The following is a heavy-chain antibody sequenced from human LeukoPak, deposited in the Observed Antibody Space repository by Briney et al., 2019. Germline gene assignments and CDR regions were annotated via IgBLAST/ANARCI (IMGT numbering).Heavy chain of an antibody. CDR3: TKDVQVGPTRGFFDF. V-gene: IGHV3-23*01. Sequence: PGGSLRLSCAASGLTFSSHWMHWVRQAPGKGLEWVSVISPTGFTTLHTDSVKGRFIISRDNSKSMLYLQMDGLRAEDTAIYFCTKDVQVGPTRGFFDFWGQGTLVTVSS. CDR1: GLTFSSHW. CDR2: ISPTGFTT. J-gene: IGHJ4*03. D-gene: IGHD1-26*01.